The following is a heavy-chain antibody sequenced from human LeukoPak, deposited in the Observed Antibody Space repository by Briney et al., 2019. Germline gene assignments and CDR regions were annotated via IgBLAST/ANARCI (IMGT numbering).Heavy chain of an antibody. CDR3: AKLQTHSSGWNPNYYYGMDV. V-gene: IGHV3-30*18. J-gene: IGHJ6*02. D-gene: IGHD6-19*01. CDR1: GFTFSSYG. Sequence: GGSLRLSCAASGFTFSSYGMHWVRQAPGKGLEWVAVISYDGSNKYYADSVKGRFTISRDNSKNTLYLQVNSLRAEDTAVYYCAKLQTHSSGWNPNYYYGMDVWGQGTTVTVSS. CDR2: ISYDGSNK.